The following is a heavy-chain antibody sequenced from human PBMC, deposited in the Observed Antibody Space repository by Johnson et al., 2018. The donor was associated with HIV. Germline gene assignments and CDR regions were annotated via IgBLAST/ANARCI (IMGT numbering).Heavy chain of an antibody. J-gene: IGHJ3*02. CDR2: MYGGGST. CDR3: ARERQSGGGDADAFDI. V-gene: IGHV3-66*01. Sequence: EVQLVESGGGLVQPGGSLRLSCAASGFTVTNKYMSWVRQAPGQGLEWVSVMYGGGSTYHADSVKGRFSPSRDNSKNTVYLQRNSLRAEDTAVYYWARERQSGGGDADAFDIWGQGTLVSVSS. CDR1: GFTVTNKY. D-gene: IGHD3-16*01.